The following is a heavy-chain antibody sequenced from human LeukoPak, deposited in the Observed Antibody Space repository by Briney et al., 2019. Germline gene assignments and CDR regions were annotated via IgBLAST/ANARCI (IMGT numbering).Heavy chain of an antibody. CDR1: GYTFNSYG. D-gene: IGHD3-16*01. CDR2: ISGYNGKT. V-gene: IGHV1-18*01. J-gene: IGHJ4*02. CDR3: ARSDVWGELHLDY. Sequence: ASVKVSCKASGYTFNSYGISWVRQAPGQGLEWMAWISGYNGKTNFAQKFQGRGTMTTDRSTSTAYMELGSPTSDDTAVYYCARSDVWGELHLDYWGQGTLVTVSS.